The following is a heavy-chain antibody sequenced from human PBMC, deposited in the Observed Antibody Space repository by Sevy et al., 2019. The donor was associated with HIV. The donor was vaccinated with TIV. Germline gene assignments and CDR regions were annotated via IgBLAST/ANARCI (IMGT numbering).Heavy chain of an antibody. CDR2: ISGSSSYT. CDR3: VRVGCSISSCPKGDAFDI. Sequence: GGSLRLSCAASAFTFSDYYINWIRQAPGKGLEWVSYISGSSSYTNYADSVKGRFTISRDNAKNSLYLQMNSLRAEDTAVYYCVRVGCSISSCPKGDAFDIWGQGTMVTVSS. J-gene: IGHJ3*02. D-gene: IGHD2-2*01. CDR1: AFTFSDYY. V-gene: IGHV3-11*06.